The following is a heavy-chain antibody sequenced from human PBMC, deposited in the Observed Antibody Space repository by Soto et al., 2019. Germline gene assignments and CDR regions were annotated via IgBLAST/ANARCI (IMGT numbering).Heavy chain of an antibody. Sequence: QVQLQESGPGLVKPSETLSLTCTVSGGSVSSGSYYWSWIRQPPGKGLEWVGYIYYSGSTNYDPSLKSRVTISVDTSQNQFSLKLSSVTAADTAVYYWARGSIAARSDYWGQGTLVTVSS. V-gene: IGHV4-61*01. CDR1: GGSVSSGSYY. D-gene: IGHD6-6*01. CDR3: ARGSIAARSDY. J-gene: IGHJ4*02. CDR2: IYYSGST.